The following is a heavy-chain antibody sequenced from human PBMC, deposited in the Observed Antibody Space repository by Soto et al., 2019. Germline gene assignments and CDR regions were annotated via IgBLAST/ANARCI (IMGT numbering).Heavy chain of an antibody. D-gene: IGHD2-2*01. J-gene: IGHJ3*02. CDR2: IYTSGST. V-gene: IGHV4-4*07. Sequence: ATLSLTSTVPGASISSNYWSGIGRPAGKGLEWIRRIYTSGSTNYNPSLKSRVTMSVDTSTNQFSLKLSSVTAADTAVYYCARYYCSSPTCYPPDAFDIWGQGTMVTVSS. CDR1: GASISSNY. CDR3: ARYYCSSPTCYPPDAFDI.